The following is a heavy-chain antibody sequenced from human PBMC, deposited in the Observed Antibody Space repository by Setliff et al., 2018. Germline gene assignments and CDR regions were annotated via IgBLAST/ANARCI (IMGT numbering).Heavy chain of an antibody. Sequence: PSETLSLTCNVSGGSFSTSSDYWGWIRQPPGKGLEWIGSINYSGRNYYNPSLKSRVTIFADMSKNQFSLLLNSVTAADTALYYCARQKYWSGYYGEGYYYYMDVWGKGTTVT. CDR1: GGSFSTSSDY. V-gene: IGHV4-39*01. D-gene: IGHD3-3*01. J-gene: IGHJ6*03. CDR3: ARQKYWSGYYGEGYYYYMDV. CDR2: INYSGRN.